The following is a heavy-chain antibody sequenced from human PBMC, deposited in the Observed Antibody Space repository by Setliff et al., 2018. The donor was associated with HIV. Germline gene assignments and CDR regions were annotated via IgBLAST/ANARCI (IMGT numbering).Heavy chain of an antibody. CDR2: IYYSGTT. CDR3: ARARRAGSGPKYFQH. Sequence: PSETLSLTCTVSGGSISRSGTYWSWIRQHPGKGPAWIGYIYYSGTTDYNPSLKSRVTISVDTSKNQFSLRLSSVTAADTAVYYCARARRAGSGPKYFQHWGQGTLVTVSS. CDR1: GGSISRSGTY. D-gene: IGHD2-15*01. V-gene: IGHV4-31*03. J-gene: IGHJ1*01.